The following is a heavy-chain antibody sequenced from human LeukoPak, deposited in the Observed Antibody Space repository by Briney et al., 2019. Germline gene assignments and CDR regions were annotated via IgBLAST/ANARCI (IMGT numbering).Heavy chain of an antibody. CDR1: RFTFSSYS. Sequence: GGSLRLSCAVSRFTFSSYSMNRVRQAPGKGLEWVSSISSSSTYIFYADSMKGRFTISRDNTKNSLYLQMNSLRAEDTAIYYCARDYTTTLTTATNFDYWGQGTLVTVSS. CDR2: ISSSSTYI. V-gene: IGHV3-21*01. J-gene: IGHJ4*02. D-gene: IGHD4-17*01. CDR3: ARDYTTTLTTATNFDY.